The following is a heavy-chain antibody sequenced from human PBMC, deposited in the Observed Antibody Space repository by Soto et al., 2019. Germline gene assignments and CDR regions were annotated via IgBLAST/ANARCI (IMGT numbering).Heavy chain of an antibody. J-gene: IGHJ4*02. CDR3: ARLNYYDSYGTLDY. V-gene: IGHV4-39*01. CDR2: IYYSGST. Sequence: SETLSLTYTVYGGSISSSSYYWGWIRQPPGKGLELIGSIYYSGSTDYNPSLKSRITISVDTSKNQFSLKLSSVTAADTAIYYCARLNYYDSYGTLDYWGQGTLVTVSS. D-gene: IGHD3-22*01. CDR1: GGSISSSSYY.